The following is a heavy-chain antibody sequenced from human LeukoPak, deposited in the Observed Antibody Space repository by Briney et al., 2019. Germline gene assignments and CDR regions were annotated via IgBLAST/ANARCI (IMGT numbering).Heavy chain of an antibody. V-gene: IGHV4-59*01. D-gene: IGHD2-15*01. Sequence: PSETLSLTCTVSGGSISSYYWSWIRQPPVKGLEWIGYIYYSGSTNYNPSLKSRVTISVDTSKNQFSLKLSSVTAADTAVYYCARGGRVLSDWFDPWGQGTLVTVSS. J-gene: IGHJ5*02. CDR3: ARGGRVLSDWFDP. CDR1: GGSISSYY. CDR2: IYYSGST.